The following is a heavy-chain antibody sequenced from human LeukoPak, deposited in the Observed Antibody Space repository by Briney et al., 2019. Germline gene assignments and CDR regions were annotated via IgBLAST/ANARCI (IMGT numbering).Heavy chain of an antibody. D-gene: IGHD1-26*01. Sequence: GGSLRLACAASGFTFSNYWMSWVRQAPGEGLEWVANIKQDGSEKYYVDSVKGRFTISRDNAKNSLYLQMNSLRAEDTAVYYCGGSYYYYYMDVWGKGTTVTVSS. J-gene: IGHJ6*03. CDR1: GFTFSNYW. CDR2: IKQDGSEK. CDR3: GGSYYYYYMDV. V-gene: IGHV3-7*01.